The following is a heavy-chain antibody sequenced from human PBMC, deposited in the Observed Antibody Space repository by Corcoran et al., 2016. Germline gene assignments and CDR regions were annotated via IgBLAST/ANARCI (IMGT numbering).Heavy chain of an antibody. D-gene: IGHD6-19*01. J-gene: IGHJ3*02. V-gene: IGHV2-5*01. CDR2: IYWNDDK. CDR1: GFSLSTSGVG. Sequence: QITLKESGPTLVKPTQTLTLTCTFSGFSLSTSGVGVGWIRQPPGKALEWLALIYWNDDKRYSPSLKSRLTITKDTSKNQVVLTMTNMDPVDTATYYCARQYSSGWPRGAFDIWGQGTMVTVSS. CDR3: ARQYSSGWPRGAFDI.